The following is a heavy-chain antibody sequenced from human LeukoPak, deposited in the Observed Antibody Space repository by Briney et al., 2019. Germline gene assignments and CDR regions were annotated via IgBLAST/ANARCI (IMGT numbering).Heavy chain of an antibody. J-gene: IGHJ3*02. D-gene: IGHD6-13*01. CDR2: INAGNGNT. CDR1: GYTFTSYA. CDR3: ARVGYSSSWSRTDAFDI. Sequence: ASVKVSCKASGYTFTSYAMHWVRQAPGQRLEWMGWINAGNGNTKYSQKFQGRVTITRDTSASTAYMELSSLRSEDTAVYYCARVGYSSSWSRTDAFDIWGQGTMVTVSS. V-gene: IGHV1-3*01.